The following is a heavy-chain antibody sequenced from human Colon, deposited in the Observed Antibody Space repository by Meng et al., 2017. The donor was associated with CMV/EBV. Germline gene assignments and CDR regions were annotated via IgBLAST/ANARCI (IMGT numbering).Heavy chain of an antibody. CDR2: INPISGGT. J-gene: IGHJ4*02. V-gene: IGHV1-2*06. CDR1: GFPLRAYS. D-gene: IGHD3-3*01. CDR3: ARELESGGLDY. Sequence: FQASGFPLRAYSIPWVRQAPGQGLEWVGRINPISGGTTDAQKFKGRVTLTRDTSISTDYMEVGRLTSDDTAVYFCARELESGGLDYWGQGTLVTVSS.